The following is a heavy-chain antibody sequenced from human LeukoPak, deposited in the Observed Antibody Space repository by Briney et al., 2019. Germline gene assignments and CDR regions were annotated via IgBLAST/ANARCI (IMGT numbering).Heavy chain of an antibody. Sequence: SGTLSLTCDVSGGSISNTNWWSWVRPPPGKGLEWIGEVSLAGQTNYNPSLNGRVTMSLDESSNQLSLKLTSVTAADTAIYYCSRESGAFCPFGYWGQGTLVIVPS. CDR2: VSLAGQT. V-gene: IGHV4-4*02. CDR3: SRESGAFCPFGY. CDR1: GGSISNTNW. J-gene: IGHJ4*02. D-gene: IGHD1-26*01.